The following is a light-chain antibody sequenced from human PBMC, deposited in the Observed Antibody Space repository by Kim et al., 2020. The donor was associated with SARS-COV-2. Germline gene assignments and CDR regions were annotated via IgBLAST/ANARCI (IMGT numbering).Light chain of an antibody. J-gene: IGKJ2*01. CDR3: QQYDNVPRYT. CDR1: QDISNY. V-gene: IGKV1-33*01. CDR2: GAS. Sequence: ASVGDRVTITCQASQDISNYLNWYQQKPGKAPKLLINGASDLETGVPSRFSGSGSGTDFTFTISSLQPEDIATYYCQQYDNVPRYTFGQGTKLEI.